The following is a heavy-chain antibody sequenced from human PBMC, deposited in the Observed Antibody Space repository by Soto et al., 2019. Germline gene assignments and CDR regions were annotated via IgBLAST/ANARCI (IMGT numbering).Heavy chain of an antibody. CDR1: GGSISSGDYY. CDR3: ARRSVSVPATRTTNWFDP. Sequence: QVQLQESGPGLVKPTQTLSLTCTVSGGSISSGDYYWSWIRQPPGHGLEWIGYIDYSGSTYYNPSIKSGVTSTVDTSKNQCSLKLSCVTAADTAVYYCARRSVSVPATRTTNWFDPWGQGTLVTVSS. CDR2: IDYSGST. D-gene: IGHD2-2*01. J-gene: IGHJ5*02. V-gene: IGHV4-30-4*01.